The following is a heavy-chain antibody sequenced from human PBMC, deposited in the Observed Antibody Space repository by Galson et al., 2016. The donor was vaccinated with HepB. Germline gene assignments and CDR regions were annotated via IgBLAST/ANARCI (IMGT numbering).Heavy chain of an antibody. J-gene: IGHJ3*02. CDR1: GFTFRNYD. D-gene: IGHD2-21*02. CDR3: LKFLTSRPDDSFDI. Sequence: SLRLSCAASGFTFRNYDMNWVRQTPGKGLEWVAVISSAGSDKYYADSVKGRFTISRDNSENTLFLQMISLRPDDTAIYYCLKFLTSRPDDSFDIWGQGTMVAVSS. CDR2: ISSAGSDK. V-gene: IGHV3-30*18.